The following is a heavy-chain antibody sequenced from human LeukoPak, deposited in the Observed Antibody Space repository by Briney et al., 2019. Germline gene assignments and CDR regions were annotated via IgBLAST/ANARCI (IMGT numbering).Heavy chain of an antibody. CDR3: VGDFDY. J-gene: IGHJ4*02. CDR1: GFTFDDYG. CDR2: INWNGAST. Sequence: SGGSLRLSCAASGFTFDDYGMSWVRQAPGKGLEWVSGINWNGASTYYADSVKGRFTISRDNSKNTLYLQMNSLRAEDTAVYYCVGDFDYWGQGTLVTVSS. V-gene: IGHV3-20*04.